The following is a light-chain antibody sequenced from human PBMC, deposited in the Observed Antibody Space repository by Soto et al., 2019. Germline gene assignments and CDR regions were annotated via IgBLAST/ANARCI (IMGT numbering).Light chain of an antibody. V-gene: IGLV7-46*01. J-gene: IGLJ1*01. CDR3: LLSYNGPYV. Sequence: QSVLTQEPSLTVSPGGTVTLTCGSSTGAVTNGHYPYWLQQTPGQAPRTLIYDTTNRHSWTPPRCSGSLLGGKAALTLSGAQPEDEAEYYCLLSYNGPYVFGSGTKLTVL. CDR2: DTT. CDR1: TGAVTNGHY.